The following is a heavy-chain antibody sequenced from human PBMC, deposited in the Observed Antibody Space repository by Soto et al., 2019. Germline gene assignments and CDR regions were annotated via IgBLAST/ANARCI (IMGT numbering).Heavy chain of an antibody. CDR1: GGSISSYY. D-gene: IGHD3-10*01. J-gene: IGHJ4*02. V-gene: IGHV4-59*08. CDR2: IYYSGST. Sequence: SETLSLTCTVSGGSISSYYCIWIRQPPGKELEWIGYIYYSGSTNYNPSLKSRVTISVDTSKNQFSLKLNSMTAADTAVYYCARHNYGSGSTYFDYWGQGTLVTVSS. CDR3: ARHNYGSGSTYFDY.